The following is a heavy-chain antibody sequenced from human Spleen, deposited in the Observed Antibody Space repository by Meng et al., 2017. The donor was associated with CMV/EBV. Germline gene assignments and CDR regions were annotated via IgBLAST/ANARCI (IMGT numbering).Heavy chain of an antibody. J-gene: IGHJ6*02. Sequence: ASVKVSCKASGYSFTGYYMHWVRQAPGQGLEWMGWINPNRGGTNYAQKFQGRVTMTRDTSTSTAYMELSRLRSDDTAVYYCARAFSYYYGMDVWGQGTTVTVSS. CDR1: GYSFTGYY. V-gene: IGHV1-2*02. CDR3: ARAFSYYYGMDV. CDR2: INPNRGGT.